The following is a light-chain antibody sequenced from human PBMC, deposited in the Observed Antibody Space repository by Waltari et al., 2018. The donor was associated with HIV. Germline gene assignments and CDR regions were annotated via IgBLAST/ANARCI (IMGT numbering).Light chain of an antibody. Sequence: QSALTQPPSASGSPGQSLPISCTGTSSDVGGYNYVSWYQQHPGKAPKLMIYEVSKRPSGVPDRFSGSKSGNTASLTVSGLQAEDEADYYCSSYAGSNRVFGGGTKLTVL. CDR2: EVS. J-gene: IGLJ3*02. CDR3: SSYAGSNRV. CDR1: SSDVGGYNY. V-gene: IGLV2-8*01.